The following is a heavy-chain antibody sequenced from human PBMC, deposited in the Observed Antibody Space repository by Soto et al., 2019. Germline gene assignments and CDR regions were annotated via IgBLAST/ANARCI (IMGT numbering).Heavy chain of an antibody. J-gene: IGHJ3*02. CDR1: GFTFSSYS. CDR2: ISSSSSYI. D-gene: IGHD6-13*01. Sequence: EVQLVESGGGLVKPGGSLRLSCAASGFTFSSYSMNWVRQAPGKGLEWVSSISSSSSYIYYADSVKGRFTISRDNAKNALYLQMNSLRAEDTAVYYCARSIAEAGHAFDIWGQGTMVTVSS. CDR3: ARSIAEAGHAFDI. V-gene: IGHV3-21*01.